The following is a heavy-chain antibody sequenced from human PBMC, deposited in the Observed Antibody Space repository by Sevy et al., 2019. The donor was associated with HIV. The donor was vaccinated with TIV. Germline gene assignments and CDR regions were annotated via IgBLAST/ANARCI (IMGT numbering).Heavy chain of an antibody. Sequence: QTLSLTCAISGDSVSSNSAAWNWIRQSPSRGLEWLGRTYYRSKWYNDYAVSVKSRITINPDTSQNQFSLQLNSVTPEDTAVYYCARVGYYFGSGSYSAFDIWGQGTMVTV. CDR3: ARVGYYFGSGSYSAFDI. CDR2: TYYRSKWYN. CDR1: GDSVSSNSAA. D-gene: IGHD3-10*01. V-gene: IGHV6-1*01. J-gene: IGHJ3*02.